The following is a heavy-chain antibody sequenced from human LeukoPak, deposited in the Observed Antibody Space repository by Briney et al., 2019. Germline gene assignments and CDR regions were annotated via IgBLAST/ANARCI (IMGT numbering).Heavy chain of an antibody. V-gene: IGHV3-53*01. J-gene: IGHJ6*03. D-gene: IGHD5-18*01. CDR3: AKASRFGYSYGPREYFYYMDV. CDR1: GFTVSSNY. CDR2: IYSGGST. Sequence: GGSLRLSCAASGFTVSSNYMSWVRQAPGKGLEWVSVIYSGGSTYYADSVKGRFTISRDNSKNTLYLQMNSLRAEDTAVYYCAKASRFGYSYGPREYFYYMDVWGKGTTVTISS.